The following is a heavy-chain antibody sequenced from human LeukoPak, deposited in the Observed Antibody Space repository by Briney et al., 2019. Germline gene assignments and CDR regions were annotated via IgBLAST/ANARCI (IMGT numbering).Heavy chain of an antibody. J-gene: IGHJ4*02. CDR3: ARDWVYGSGTLGY. CDR1: GGTFSSYA. V-gene: IGHV1-69*01. Sequence: SVKVSCKASGGTFSSYAISWVRQAPGQGLEWMGGIIPIFGTANYAQKFQGRVTITADESTSTAYMELSSLRSEDTAVYYCARDWVYGSGTLGYWGQGTLATVSS. D-gene: IGHD3-10*01. CDR2: IIPIFGTA.